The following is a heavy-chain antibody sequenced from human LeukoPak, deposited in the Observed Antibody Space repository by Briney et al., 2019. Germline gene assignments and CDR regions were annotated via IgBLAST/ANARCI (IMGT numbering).Heavy chain of an antibody. D-gene: IGHD1-26*01. CDR3: ATYSGVHHKTFDD. CDR2: IKQDESEK. Sequence: GSLXXXCAASGFTLSRYWMSWVRQAPGEGAEWVANIKQDESEKEYADSVRGRFTISRDNAKNSLFLQMNSLRAEDTALYYCATYSGVHHKTFDDWGQGTLVTVSS. CDR1: GFTLSRYW. V-gene: IGHV3-7*03. J-gene: IGHJ4*02.